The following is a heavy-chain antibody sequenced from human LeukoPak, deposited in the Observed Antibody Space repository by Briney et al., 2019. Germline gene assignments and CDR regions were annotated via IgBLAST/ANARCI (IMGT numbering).Heavy chain of an antibody. CDR3: ARGVPEYYDFWSGYFYYFDY. Sequence: NTSQTLSLTCTVSGGSISSYYWSWIRQPPGKGLGWIGYIYYGGSTNYNPSLKSRVTTSVDTSKNPFSLKLTSVTAADTAVYYCARGVPEYYDFWSGYFYYFDYWGQGTLVTVSS. CDR1: GGSISSYY. J-gene: IGHJ4*02. V-gene: IGHV4-59*01. CDR2: IYYGGST. D-gene: IGHD3-3*01.